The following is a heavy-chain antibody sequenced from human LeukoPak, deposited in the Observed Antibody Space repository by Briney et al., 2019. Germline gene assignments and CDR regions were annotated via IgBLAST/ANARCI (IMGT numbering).Heavy chain of an antibody. CDR3: VKVGHGSGGSSLY. D-gene: IGHD2-15*01. J-gene: IGHJ4*02. CDR1: GFTFSSYA. Sequence: PGGSLRLSCSASGFTFSSYAMHWVRQAPGKGLEYVSAISSNGGSTYYADSVKGRFTISRDNSKNTLYLQMSSLRAEDTAVYYCVKVGHGSGGSSLYWGQGTLVTVSS. CDR2: ISSNGGST. V-gene: IGHV3-64D*06.